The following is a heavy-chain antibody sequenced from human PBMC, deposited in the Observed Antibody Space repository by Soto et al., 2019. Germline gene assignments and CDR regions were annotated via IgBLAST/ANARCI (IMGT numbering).Heavy chain of an antibody. D-gene: IGHD3-9*01. J-gene: IGHJ6*02. CDR3: ASRTSGDIPV. Sequence: SETLPLTCTVSAGSISSSSYYWGWIRQPPGKGLEWIGSIYYSGSTYYNPSLKSRVTISVDTSKNQFSLKLSSVTAADTAVYYCASRTSGDIPVWGQGTTVT. V-gene: IGHV4-39*01. CDR1: AGSISSSSYY. CDR2: IYYSGST.